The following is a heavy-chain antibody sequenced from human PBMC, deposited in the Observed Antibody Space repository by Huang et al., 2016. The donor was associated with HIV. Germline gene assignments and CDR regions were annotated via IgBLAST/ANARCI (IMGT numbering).Heavy chain of an antibody. Sequence: EVQLLESGGGLVQPGGSLRLSCAASIFTFSTSAMSWVRQAPGKGLGWVSGSSGSGSSTYYADSVKGRFTISRDNSRNTLYLQMKSLRVEDTAIYYCAKGSERSLTGPKYQYYFDYWGQGTLVTVSS. D-gene: IGHD3-3*01. CDR3: AKGSERSLTGPKYQYYFDY. CDR2: SSGSGSST. V-gene: IGHV3-23*01. J-gene: IGHJ4*02. CDR1: IFTFSTSA.